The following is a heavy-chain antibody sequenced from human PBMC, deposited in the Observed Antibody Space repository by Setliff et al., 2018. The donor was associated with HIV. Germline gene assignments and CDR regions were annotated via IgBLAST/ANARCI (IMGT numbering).Heavy chain of an antibody. Sequence: GGSLRLSCAASGFTFSNSWMTWVRQAPGKGLEWVANIKKDGSDKFYVDSVKGRFAISRDNAKNSLNLEMNSLRAEDTAIYYCASSRPPDDSSGYSDHWGQGTLVTVSS. CDR1: GFTFSNSW. CDR3: ASSRPPDDSSGYSDH. J-gene: IGHJ4*02. CDR2: IKKDGSDK. V-gene: IGHV3-7*03. D-gene: IGHD3-22*01.